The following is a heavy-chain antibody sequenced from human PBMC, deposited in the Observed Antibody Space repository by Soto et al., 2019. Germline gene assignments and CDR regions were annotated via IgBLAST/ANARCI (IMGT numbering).Heavy chain of an antibody. CDR1: GGSISSGDYY. Sequence: SETLSLTCTVSGGSISSGDYYWSWIRQHPGKGLEWIGYIYYSGSTYYNPSLKSRVTISVDTSKNQFSLKLTSVTAADTAVYYCATYGSGSYKPTTFDYWGQGTLVTVSS. D-gene: IGHD3-10*01. V-gene: IGHV4-31*03. J-gene: IGHJ4*02. CDR3: ATYGSGSYKPTTFDY. CDR2: IYYSGST.